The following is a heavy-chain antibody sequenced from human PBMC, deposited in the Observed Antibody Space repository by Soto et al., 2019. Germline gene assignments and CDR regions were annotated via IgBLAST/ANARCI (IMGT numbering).Heavy chain of an antibody. Sequence: SETLSLTCTVSGGSISSGGYYWSWIRQHPGKGLEWIGYIYYSGSTYYNPSLKSRVTISVDTSKNQFSLKLSSVTAADTAVYYCARLPGGNYDFWSGYWGHFDYWGQGTLVTV. CDR3: ARLPGGNYDFWSGYWGHFDY. V-gene: IGHV4-31*03. CDR2: IYYSGST. CDR1: GGSISSGGYY. D-gene: IGHD3-3*01. J-gene: IGHJ4*02.